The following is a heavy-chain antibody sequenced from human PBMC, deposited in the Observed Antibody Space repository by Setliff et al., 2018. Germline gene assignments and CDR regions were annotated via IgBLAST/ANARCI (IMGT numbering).Heavy chain of an antibody. V-gene: IGHV4-31*03. J-gene: IGHJ3*02. CDR1: GCSISSGGYY. CDR2: IYYSGST. D-gene: IGHD4-17*01. Sequence: SETLSLTCTVSGCSISSGGYYWSWIRQHPGMGLEWIGYIYYSGSTYYNPSLKSRVTISVDTSKNQFSLKLSRVTAADTAVYYCARDPWTTNRRRAFDIWGQGTMVTVS. CDR3: ARDPWTTNRRRAFDI.